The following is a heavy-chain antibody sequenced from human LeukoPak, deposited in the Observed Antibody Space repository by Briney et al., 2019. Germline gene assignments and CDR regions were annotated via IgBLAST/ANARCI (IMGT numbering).Heavy chain of an antibody. CDR2: INPDGSTT. J-gene: IGHJ4*02. CDR1: GFTFITYW. D-gene: IGHD6-19*01. V-gene: IGHV3-74*01. Sequence: GGSLRLSCAASGFTFITYWMHWVRQAPGKGLVWASRINPDGSTTSYADSVKGRFTVSRDNAKNTLYLQMNSLRAEDTAVYYCARVSIGWYHFDYWGQGTLVTVSS. CDR3: ARVSIGWYHFDY.